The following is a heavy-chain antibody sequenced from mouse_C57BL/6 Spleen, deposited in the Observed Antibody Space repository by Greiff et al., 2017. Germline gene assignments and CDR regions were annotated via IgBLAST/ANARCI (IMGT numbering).Heavy chain of an antibody. Sequence: EVKLVESGGGLVKPGGSLKLSCAASGFTFSDYGMHWVRQAPEKGLEWVAYISSGSSTNYYADTLKGRFTISRDNAKNTLILQMTSMRSEDTALYYCARGCFAYWGQGTLVTVSA. V-gene: IGHV5-17*01. CDR1: GFTFSDYG. CDR3: ARGCFAY. CDR2: ISSGSSTN. J-gene: IGHJ3*01.